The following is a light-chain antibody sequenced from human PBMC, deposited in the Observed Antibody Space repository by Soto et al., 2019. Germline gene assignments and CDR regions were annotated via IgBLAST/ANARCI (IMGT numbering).Light chain of an antibody. Sequence: DIVMTQSPDSLSVSLGERATINCKSSQSVVYSSNNKNYLAWYQQKPGQPPKLLIYWASTRESGVPDRFSGSGSGTDFTLTISSRQAEDVAVYYCQQYRSTPQTFGQGTKVEIK. V-gene: IGKV4-1*01. CDR2: WAS. J-gene: IGKJ1*01. CDR1: QSVVYSSNNKNY. CDR3: QQYRSTPQT.